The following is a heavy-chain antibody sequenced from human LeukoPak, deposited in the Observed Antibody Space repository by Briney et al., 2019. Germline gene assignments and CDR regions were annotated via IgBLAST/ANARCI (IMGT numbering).Heavy chain of an antibody. V-gene: IGHV4-38-2*02. CDR3: ARRHSSGWFYY. Sequence: SETLSLTCTGSGYSISNGYYWDWIRQPPGRGLEWIGNIYRSGSTSYNPSLKSRVTISVDTSKNQFSLKVNSVTAADTAVYYCARRHSSGWFYYWGQGTLVTVSS. D-gene: IGHD6-19*01. CDR1: GYSISNGYY. CDR2: IYRSGST. J-gene: IGHJ4*02.